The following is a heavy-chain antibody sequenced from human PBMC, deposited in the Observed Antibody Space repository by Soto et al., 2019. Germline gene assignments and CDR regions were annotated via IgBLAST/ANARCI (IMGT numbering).Heavy chain of an antibody. Sequence: SGGSLRLSCAASGFTFSKYILNWVRQAPGKGLEWISSISRSSSTIYYAESVKGRFTISRDNAKDTLYLQMNSLRAEDTAVYYCARGIAVAGIYLDYWGQGTLVTVSS. V-gene: IGHV3-48*01. CDR1: GFTFSKYI. J-gene: IGHJ4*02. CDR2: ISRSSSTI. D-gene: IGHD6-19*01. CDR3: ARGIAVAGIYLDY.